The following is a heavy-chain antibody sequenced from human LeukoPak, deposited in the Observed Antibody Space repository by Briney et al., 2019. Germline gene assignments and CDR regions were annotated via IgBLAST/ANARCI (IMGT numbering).Heavy chain of an antibody. D-gene: IGHD1-26*01. CDR1: GYTFSTTY. CDR3: ARGGTYYPCIDY. V-gene: IGHV1-18*01. J-gene: IGHJ4*01. CDR2: ISAYNGKT. Sequence: HGASVKVSCKASGYTFSTTYINWVRQAPGQGLEWMGRISAYNGKTSYAQKFQGRVTMTTDSSTTTAYMDLAGLRSADTADYDCARGGTYYPCIDYWGKGTLVTVSS.